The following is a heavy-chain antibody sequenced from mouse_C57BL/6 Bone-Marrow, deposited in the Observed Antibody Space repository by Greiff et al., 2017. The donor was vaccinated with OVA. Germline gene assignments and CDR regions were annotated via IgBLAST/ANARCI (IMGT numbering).Heavy chain of an antibody. D-gene: IGHD1-1*01. CDR2: INHNNGGT. Sequence: VQLQQSGPELVKPGASVKISCKASGYTFTDYYMNWVKQSHGKSLEWIGDINHNNGGTSYNQKFKGKATLTVDKSSSTAYMELRSLTSEDSAVYSGEREAYYGSPFDYWGQGTTLTVSA. V-gene: IGHV1-26*01. CDR1: GYTFTDYY. CDR3: EREAYYGSPFDY. J-gene: IGHJ2*01.